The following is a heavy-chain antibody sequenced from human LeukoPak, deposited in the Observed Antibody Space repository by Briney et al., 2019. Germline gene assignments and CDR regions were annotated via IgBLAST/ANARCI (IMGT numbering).Heavy chain of an antibody. CDR2: IWYDGSNK. CDR1: GFTFNSYG. Sequence: PGGSLRLSCAASGFTFNSYGMHWVRQASGKGLEWVAVIWYDGSNKFYADSVKGRFTISRDNSKNTLYLQMNSLRVEDTAVYYCARDKFGGSSSLIDYWGQGTLVTVSS. D-gene: IGHD6-13*01. V-gene: IGHV3-33*01. CDR3: ARDKFGGSSSLIDY. J-gene: IGHJ4*02.